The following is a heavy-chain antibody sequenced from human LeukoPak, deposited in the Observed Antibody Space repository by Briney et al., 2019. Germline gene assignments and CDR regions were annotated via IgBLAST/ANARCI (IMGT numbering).Heavy chain of an antibody. V-gene: IGHV3-21*01. Sequence: PGGSLRLSCAASGFTFSSYSMNWVRQAPGKEQEWVSSISSSSSYIYYADSVKGRFTISRDNAKYSLYLQMNSLRAEDTAVYYCARDSASLWFGELSGWFAPWGQGTLVTVSS. CDR3: ARDSASLWFGELSGWFAP. D-gene: IGHD3-10*01. CDR2: ISSSSSYI. CDR1: GFTFSSYS. J-gene: IGHJ5*02.